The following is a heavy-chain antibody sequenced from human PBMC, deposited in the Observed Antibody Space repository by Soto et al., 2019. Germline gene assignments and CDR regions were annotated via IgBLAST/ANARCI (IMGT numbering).Heavy chain of an antibody. CDR1: GGSFSSYF. V-gene: IGHV4-59*08. CDR3: ARRRRGGPLDGAFDM. CDR2: MYYSGSS. D-gene: IGHD3-10*01. Sequence: QVQLQESGPGLVKPSETLSLTCTVSGGSFSSYFCSWIRQPPGKGLEWIGYMYYSGSSNYNPSLKSRVAISVDTSKTQFSLKLRSVTAADTAVYYCARRRRGGPLDGAFDMWGQGTMVTVSS. J-gene: IGHJ3*02.